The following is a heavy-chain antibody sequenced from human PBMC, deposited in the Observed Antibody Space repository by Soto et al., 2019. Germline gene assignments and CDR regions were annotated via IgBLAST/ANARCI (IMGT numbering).Heavy chain of an antibody. D-gene: IGHD3-22*01. J-gene: IGHJ4*02. CDR3: ARGILYDSSGYYDY. V-gene: IGHV3-11*06. CDR2: ISSSSSYT. Sequence: QAQLVETGGGLVTPVGSLRLSCAASGFTFSDYYMSWIRQAQGKGLEWVSYISSSSSYTNYADSGKGRITITRDNANNLLYVQMNSLRADETAEYYCARGILYDSSGYYDYWGQGTLFTVSS. CDR1: GFTFSDYY.